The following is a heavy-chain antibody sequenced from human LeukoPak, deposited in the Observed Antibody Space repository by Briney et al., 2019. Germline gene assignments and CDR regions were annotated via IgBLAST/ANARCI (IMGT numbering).Heavy chain of an antibody. V-gene: IGHV7-4-1*02. CDR2: INTKTGNP. D-gene: IGHD3-9*01. CDR1: GYNFDNYA. CDR3: ARYFDWPPPSDY. J-gene: IGHJ4*02. Sequence: ASVKISCKASGYNFDNYAINWVRQAPGQGREWMGWINTKTGNPTYAQGFTGRFVFSLDTSVTTTYLQISGLEAEDTAVYYCARYFDWPPPSDYWGQGTLVIVSS.